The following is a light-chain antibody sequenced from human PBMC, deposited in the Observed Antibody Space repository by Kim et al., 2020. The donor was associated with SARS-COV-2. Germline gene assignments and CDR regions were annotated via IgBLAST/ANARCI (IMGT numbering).Light chain of an antibody. CDR2: GAS. J-gene: IGKJ2*01. CDR1: QDIGNS. Sequence: DIPMTQSPSSLSASVGDRVTITCRAGQDIGNSLVWFQQKPGKAPKSLISGASTLQSGVPSRFGGSGSGTDFSLTISSLQPEDFATYYCQLYARYPVTFGQGTKLEI. V-gene: IGKV1-16*01. CDR3: QLYARYPVT.